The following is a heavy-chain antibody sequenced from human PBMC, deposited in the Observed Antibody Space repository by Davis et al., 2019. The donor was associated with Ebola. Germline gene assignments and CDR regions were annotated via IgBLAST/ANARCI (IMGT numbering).Heavy chain of an antibody. CDR3: ARGQGRGYSYGYYYYYGMDV. V-gene: IGHV3-7*01. CDR2: IKQDGSEK. CDR1: GFTFSSYW. Sequence: PGGSLRLSCAASGFTFSSYWMSWVRQAPGKGLEWVANIKQDGSEKYYVDSVKGRFTISRDNAKNSLYLQMNSLRAEDTAVYYCARGQGRGYSYGYYYYYGMDVWGQGTTVTVSS. J-gene: IGHJ6*02. D-gene: IGHD5-18*01.